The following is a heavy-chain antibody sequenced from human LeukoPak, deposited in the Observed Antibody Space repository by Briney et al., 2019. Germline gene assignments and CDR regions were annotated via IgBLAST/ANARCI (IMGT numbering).Heavy chain of an antibody. Sequence: PSETLSLTXSVSGDSVSRSDSYWDWIRQPPGKGLEWFGTIYYSGRTYYSPSLKSRVTMSVDPSNNQFSLNLRSVTAADTALYYCARRRYYDGSGYLEWGQGTLLSVSS. D-gene: IGHD3-22*01. J-gene: IGHJ1*01. CDR1: GDSVSRSDSY. V-gene: IGHV4-39*01. CDR3: ARRRYYDGSGYLE. CDR2: IYYSGRT.